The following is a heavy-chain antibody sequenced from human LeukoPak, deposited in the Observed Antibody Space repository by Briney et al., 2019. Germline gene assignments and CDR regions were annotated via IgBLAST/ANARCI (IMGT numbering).Heavy chain of an antibody. D-gene: IGHD3-22*01. CDR1: GYTFTSYG. CDR2: ISAYNGNT. CDR3: ARDLGSLLVVDFDY. J-gene: IGHJ4*02. Sequence: GASVKVSCKASGYTFTSYGISWVRQAPGQGLEWMGWISAYNGNTNYAQKLQGRVTMATDTSTSTAYMELRSLRSDDTAVYYCARDLGSLLVVDFDYWGQGTLVTVSS. V-gene: IGHV1-18*04.